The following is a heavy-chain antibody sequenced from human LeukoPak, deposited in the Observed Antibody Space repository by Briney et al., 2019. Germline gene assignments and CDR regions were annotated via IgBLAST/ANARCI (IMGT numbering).Heavy chain of an antibody. CDR2: IKSRSDGGPT. CDR3: TTEGLLWLFNDY. J-gene: IGHJ4*02. Sequence: GGSLRLSCAASGFTFNYAWMNWVRQAPGKGLEWVGRIKSRSDGGPTDYAAPVKGRFTISRDDSKNTLYLQMNSLKTEDTAVYYCTTEGLLWLFNDYWGQGTLVTVSS. V-gene: IGHV3-15*01. D-gene: IGHD5-18*01. CDR1: GFTFNYAW.